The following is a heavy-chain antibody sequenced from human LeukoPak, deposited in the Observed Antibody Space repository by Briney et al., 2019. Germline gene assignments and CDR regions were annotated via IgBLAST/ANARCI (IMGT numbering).Heavy chain of an antibody. D-gene: IGHD5-24*01. Sequence: GGSLRLSCAASGFTFDDYAMHWVRQAPGKGLEWVSGISWNSGSIGYADSVKGRFTISRDNAKNSLYLQMNSLRAEDTAVYYCARAVEGFDYWGQGTLVTVSS. V-gene: IGHV3-9*01. CDR2: ISWNSGSI. CDR1: GFTFDDYA. J-gene: IGHJ4*02. CDR3: ARAVEGFDY.